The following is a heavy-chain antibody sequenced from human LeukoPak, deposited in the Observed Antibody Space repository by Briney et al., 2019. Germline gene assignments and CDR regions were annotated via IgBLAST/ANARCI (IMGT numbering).Heavy chain of an antibody. CDR1: GGSVTYTNYY. Sequence: TPSETLSLTCTVSGGSVTYTNYYWGWIRQPPGKGLQWIGVIYYNGKTYYNPSLKSRVTVAVDTSKNQFSLKLSSVTAADTAVYYCAILTGDQPFDYWGQGTLVTVSS. V-gene: IGHV4-39*07. CDR2: IYYNGKT. J-gene: IGHJ4*02. CDR3: AILTGDQPFDY. D-gene: IGHD7-27*01.